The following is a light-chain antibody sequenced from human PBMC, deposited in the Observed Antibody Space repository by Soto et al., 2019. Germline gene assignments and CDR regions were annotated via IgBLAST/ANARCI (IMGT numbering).Light chain of an antibody. CDR1: QSVSRN. V-gene: IGKV3-15*01. J-gene: IGKJ4*01. CDR3: QQYNVWPLT. Sequence: IVMTQSPATLSVSPGERATLSCRASQSVSRNLAWYQQKPGQTPKLLIYVASTRATGIPARFSGSGSGTEFTLTISSLQSEDFAVYYCQQYNVWPLTFGGGTKVEFK. CDR2: VAS.